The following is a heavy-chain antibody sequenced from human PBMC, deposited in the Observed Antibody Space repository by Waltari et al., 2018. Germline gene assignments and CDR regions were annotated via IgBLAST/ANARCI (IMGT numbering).Heavy chain of an antibody. CDR2: IEYNGNNK. V-gene: IGHV3-30*02. CDR3: AKVEASVTTYDAFDV. D-gene: IGHD4-17*01. J-gene: IGHJ3*01. CDR1: GFAFHHYG. Sequence: QVQLVESGGGVVQPGGSLRLPGVASGFAFHHYGLHWVRQAPGKGLEWVAFIEYNGNNKYYADSVKGRFTISRDSSKNTMYLQMDSLRPDDTAVYYCAKVEASVTTYDAFDVWGQGTMVTVSS.